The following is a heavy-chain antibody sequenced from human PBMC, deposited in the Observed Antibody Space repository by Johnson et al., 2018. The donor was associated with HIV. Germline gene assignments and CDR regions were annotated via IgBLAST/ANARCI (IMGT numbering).Heavy chain of an antibody. Sequence: VQLVESGGGLVQPGGSLRLSCGASGFTFSNYWMQWVRQAPGKGLVWVSRINGDGSSTSYADSVKGRFTISRDNAKNTLYLQMNSLRAEDTALYYCAGGPMDGGGDFWGVFDRWGQGTMVTVSS. J-gene: IGHJ3*01. CDR1: GFTFSNYW. D-gene: IGHD2-21*02. V-gene: IGHV3-74*01. CDR3: AGGPMDGGGDFWGVFDR. CDR2: INGDGSST.